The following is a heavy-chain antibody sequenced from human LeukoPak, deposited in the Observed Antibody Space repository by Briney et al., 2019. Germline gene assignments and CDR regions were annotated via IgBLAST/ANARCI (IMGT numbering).Heavy chain of an antibody. Sequence: GGSLRLSCAASGFTFSDYYMSWIRQAPGKGXXXVSYISSSGSTIYYADSVKGRFTISRDNAKNSLYLQMNSLRAEDTAVYYCARASDTAMVSYWGQGTLVTVSS. CDR1: GFTFSDYY. CDR3: ARASDTAMVSY. D-gene: IGHD5-18*01. CDR2: ISSSGSTI. J-gene: IGHJ4*02. V-gene: IGHV3-11*01.